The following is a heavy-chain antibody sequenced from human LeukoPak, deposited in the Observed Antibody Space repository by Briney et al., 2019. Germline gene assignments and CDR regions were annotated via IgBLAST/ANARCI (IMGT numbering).Heavy chain of an antibody. CDR3: ARVVAAVALRDYHYVDV. Sequence: GGSLRLSCAASGFTVSSRSMNWVRQAPGKGLECVSIIYSGEATSYADSVKGRFTISRDSGTNTLFLQMDNLRADDTAVYYCARVVAAVALRDYHYVDVWGKGTTVTVSS. D-gene: IGHD2-15*01. CDR1: GFTVSSRS. CDR2: IYSGEAT. V-gene: IGHV3-53*01. J-gene: IGHJ6*03.